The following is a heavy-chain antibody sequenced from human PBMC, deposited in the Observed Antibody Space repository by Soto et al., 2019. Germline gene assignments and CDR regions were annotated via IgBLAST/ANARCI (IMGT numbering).Heavy chain of an antibody. J-gene: IGHJ5*02. CDR3: AKDLPAYYDYVWGSYRYRTWFDP. D-gene: IGHD3-16*02. CDR1: GFTFRSYA. Sequence: EVQLLESGGGLVQPGGSLRLSCAGSGFTFRSYAMSWVRQAPGKGLEWVSGITGSSGNRYYADSVKGRFTISRDNSNNTLYLPMNSLRAEDTAVYFCAKDLPAYYDYVWGSYRYRTWFDPWGQGTLVTVSS. V-gene: IGHV3-23*01. CDR2: ITGSSGNR.